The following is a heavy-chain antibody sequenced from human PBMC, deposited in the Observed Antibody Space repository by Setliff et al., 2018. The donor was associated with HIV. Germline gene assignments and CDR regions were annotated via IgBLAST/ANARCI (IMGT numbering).Heavy chain of an antibody. D-gene: IGHD2-15*01. Sequence: SETLSLTCTVSGGSISSANYYWSWIRQPAGKGLEWIGYIYYSGSTYYNPSLKSRVTISVDTSKNQFSLRLSSVTAADTAVYYCARSPGPSYCSGGSCYDYFDYWGQGTLVTVSS. CDR1: GGSISSANYY. V-gene: IGHV4-31*03. CDR3: ARSPGPSYCSGGSCYDYFDY. J-gene: IGHJ4*02. CDR2: IYYSGST.